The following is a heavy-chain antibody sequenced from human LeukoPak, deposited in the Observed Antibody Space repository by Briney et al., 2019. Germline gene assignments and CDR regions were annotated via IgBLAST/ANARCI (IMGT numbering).Heavy chain of an antibody. J-gene: IGHJ4*02. CDR3: ARSWDSSGYFDY. CDR1: GYTFTSYV. D-gene: IGHD3-22*01. CDR2: IIPIFGTA. Sequence: SVKVSCKASGYTFTSYVVHWVRQTPGQGLEWMGGIIPIFGTANYAQKFQGRVTITADESTSTAYMELSSLRSEDTAVYYCARSWDSSGYFDYWGQGTLVTVSS. V-gene: IGHV1-69*13.